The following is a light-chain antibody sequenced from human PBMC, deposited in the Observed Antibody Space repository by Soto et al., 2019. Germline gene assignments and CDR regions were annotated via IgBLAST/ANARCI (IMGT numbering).Light chain of an antibody. Sequence: SYELTQPPSVSVSPGQTASITCSGDKLGAKYVCWYQQRPGQSPVLVIYQDNMRPSGIPERFSGSNSGNTATLTISGTQAIDEADYYCQAWDSSTVVFGGGTKVTVL. CDR2: QDN. J-gene: IGLJ2*01. CDR1: KLGAKY. V-gene: IGLV3-1*01. CDR3: QAWDSSTVV.